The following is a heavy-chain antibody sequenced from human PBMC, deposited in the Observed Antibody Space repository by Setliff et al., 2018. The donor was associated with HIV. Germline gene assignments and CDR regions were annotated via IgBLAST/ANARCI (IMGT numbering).Heavy chain of an antibody. D-gene: IGHD6-19*01. Sequence: SETLSLTCTVSRGSITSNTYFWDWIRQAPGKGLEWIGSIYHSGNTYYNPSLKSRVSISVDTSKRQFSLKLTSVTAGDSALYYCARRRGQKATGWYYFDFWGQGALVTVSS. V-gene: IGHV4-39*01. CDR2: IYHSGNT. CDR3: ARRRGQKATGWYYFDF. CDR1: RGSITSNTYF. J-gene: IGHJ4*02.